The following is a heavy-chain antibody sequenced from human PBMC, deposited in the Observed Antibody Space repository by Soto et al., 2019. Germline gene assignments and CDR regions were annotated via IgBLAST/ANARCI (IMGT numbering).Heavy chain of an antibody. V-gene: IGHV1-69*02. CDR1: GGTFSSYT. J-gene: IGHJ6*02. Sequence: ASVKVSCKASGGTFSSYTISWVRQAPGQGLEWMGRIIPILGIANYAQKFQGRVTITADKSTSTAYIEQSSLRSEDTAVYYCARCSSFGTNEEDYYYYYGMDVWGQGTTVTVSS. CDR2: IIPILGIA. D-gene: IGHD2-8*01. CDR3: ARCSSFGTNEEDYYYYYGMDV.